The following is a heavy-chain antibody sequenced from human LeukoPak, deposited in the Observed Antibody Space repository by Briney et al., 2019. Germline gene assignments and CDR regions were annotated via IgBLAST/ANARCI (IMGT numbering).Heavy chain of an antibody. V-gene: IGHV3-20*04. J-gene: IGHJ3*02. D-gene: IGHD3-22*01. CDR2: INWNGGST. CDR3: ARDHYYDSLWGAFDI. CDR1: GFTFDDYG. Sequence: RPGGSLRLSCAASGFTFDDYGMSWVRQPPGKGLEWVSGINWNGGSTGYADSVKGRFTISRDNAKNSLYLQMNSLRAEDTALYYCARDHYYDSLWGAFDIWGQGTMVTVSS.